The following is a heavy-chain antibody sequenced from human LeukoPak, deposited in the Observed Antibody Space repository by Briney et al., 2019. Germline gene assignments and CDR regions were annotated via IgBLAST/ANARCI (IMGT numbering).Heavy chain of an antibody. CDR2: IKEDGSEK. Sequence: PGGSLRLSCAASGFTISSFFMTWVRQAPGKGLEWVANIKEDGSEKYYVDSVRGRFTISRDNAKNSLYLQMNNLRAEDTAVYYCARPFGNGWFLRDYWGRGTLVTVSS. D-gene: IGHD6-19*01. V-gene: IGHV3-7*01. CDR1: GFTISSFF. CDR3: ARPFGNGWFLRDY. J-gene: IGHJ4*02.